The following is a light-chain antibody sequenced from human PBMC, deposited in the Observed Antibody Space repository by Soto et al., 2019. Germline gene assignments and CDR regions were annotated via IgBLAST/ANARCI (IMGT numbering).Light chain of an antibody. CDR2: DAS. V-gene: IGKV1-5*01. J-gene: IGKJ1*01. CDR1: QSVSSW. CDR3: QQFHSSSPT. Sequence: DIQLSQSPSTLSASVVDRVTFTCRASQSVSSWLAWYQQKTGKAPKLLIYDASTLESGVPSRFRGRGSGTEFTLTITRLQPDDVATYYCQQFHSSSPTFGQGTKVDI.